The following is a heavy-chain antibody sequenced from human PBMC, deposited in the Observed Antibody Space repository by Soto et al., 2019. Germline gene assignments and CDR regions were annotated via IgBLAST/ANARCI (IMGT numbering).Heavy chain of an antibody. V-gene: IGHV3-74*01. J-gene: IGHJ4*02. Sequence: GVSLRLSWVASGFTFSSYWMHWVRQAPGKGLVWVSRINSDGSSTSYEDSVKGRFTISRDNAKNTLYLQMNSLRAEDTAVYYCARIGYSGSRCDWGQGPLVTVSS. D-gene: IGHD5-12*01. CDR1: GFTFSSYW. CDR2: INSDGSST. CDR3: ARIGYSGSRCD.